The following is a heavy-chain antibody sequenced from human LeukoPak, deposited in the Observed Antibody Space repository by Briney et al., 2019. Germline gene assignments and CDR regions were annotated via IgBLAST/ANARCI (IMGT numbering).Heavy chain of an antibody. Sequence: GGSLRLSCAAFGFTFSSYWMHWVRQAPGKGLVWVSRINSDGSSTSYADSVKGRFTISRDNAKNTLYLQMNSLRAEDTAVYYCARGATLGYFDYWGQGTLVTVSS. CDR2: INSDGSST. J-gene: IGHJ4*02. CDR1: GFTFSSYW. D-gene: IGHD1-26*01. CDR3: ARGATLGYFDY. V-gene: IGHV3-74*01.